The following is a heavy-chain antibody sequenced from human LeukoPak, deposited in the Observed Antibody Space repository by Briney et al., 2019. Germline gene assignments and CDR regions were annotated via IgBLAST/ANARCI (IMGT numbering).Heavy chain of an antibody. CDR1: GFTFSSFS. V-gene: IGHV3-21*01. Sequence: GGSLSLSFEASGFTFSSFSMNWVRKAQGKGLDWVSSISSSSSYIYYADSVKGRFTISRDNAKNSLYLQMNSLRAEDTAVYYCARDHSTYAFDIWGQGTMVTVSS. CDR3: ARDHSTYAFDI. CDR2: ISSSSSYI. J-gene: IGHJ3*02. D-gene: IGHD2-21*01.